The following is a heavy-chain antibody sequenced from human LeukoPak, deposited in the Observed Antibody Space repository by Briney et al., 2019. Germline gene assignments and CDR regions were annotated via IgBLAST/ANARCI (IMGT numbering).Heavy chain of an antibody. D-gene: IGHD4-17*01. J-gene: IGHJ4*02. CDR1: GGSISSGDYY. Sequence: SQTLSLTCTVSGGSISSGDYYWSWIRQPPGKGLEWIGYIYYSGSTYYNPSLKSRVTISVDTSKNQFSLKLSSVTAADTAVYYCARGDAGDHYFDYWGQGTLVTVSS. CDR3: ARGDAGDHYFDY. CDR2: IYYSGST. V-gene: IGHV4-30-4*01.